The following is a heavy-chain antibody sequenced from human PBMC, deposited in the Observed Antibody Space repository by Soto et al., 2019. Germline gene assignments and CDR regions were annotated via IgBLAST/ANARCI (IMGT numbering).Heavy chain of an antibody. D-gene: IGHD3-10*01. J-gene: IGHJ5*02. CDR2: SNSNGDKT. V-gene: IGHV3-20*01. Sequence: EVQLVESGGGVVWPGGSLRLSCAASGFTFDDYGMSWVRQVPGKGLEWVSGSNSNGDKTGYADSVKGRFTISRDNAKNALYLQMNSLRVEDTALYHYAREYGSGSSPPWFDPWGQGTLVTVSS. CDR1: GFTFDDYG. CDR3: AREYGSGSSPPWFDP.